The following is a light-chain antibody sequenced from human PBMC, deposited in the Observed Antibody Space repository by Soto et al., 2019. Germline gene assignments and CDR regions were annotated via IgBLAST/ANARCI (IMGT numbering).Light chain of an antibody. V-gene: IGLV2-18*02. J-gene: IGLJ2*01. CDR1: SSDVGNYNR. Sequence: QSALTQPPSVSGSPGQSVTISCTGTSSDVGNYNRVSWYQQPPGTAPKLIIYEVNNRPSGVPDRFSGSKSGNTASLTISGLQAEDESDYYCSSYTSSSTLVVFGGGTKVTVL. CDR2: EVN. CDR3: SSYTSSSTLVV.